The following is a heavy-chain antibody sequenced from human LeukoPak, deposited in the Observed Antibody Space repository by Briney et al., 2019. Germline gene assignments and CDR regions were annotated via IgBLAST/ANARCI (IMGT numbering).Heavy chain of an antibody. CDR1: GGSFSGYY. CDR2: INHSGST. Sequence: SETLSLTCAVYGGSFSGYYWSWIRQPPGKGLEWIGEINHSGSTNYNPSLKSRVTISVDTSKNQFSLKLSSVTAADTAVYYCARASRQLVNRGAFDIWGQGTMVTVSS. J-gene: IGHJ3*02. D-gene: IGHD6-13*01. V-gene: IGHV4-34*01. CDR3: ARASRQLVNRGAFDI.